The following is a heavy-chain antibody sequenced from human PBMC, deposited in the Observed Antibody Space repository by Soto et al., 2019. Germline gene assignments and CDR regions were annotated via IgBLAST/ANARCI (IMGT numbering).Heavy chain of an antibody. CDR1: GGSFSGYY. J-gene: IGHJ4*02. CDR2: IYYSGST. CDR3: ARAYGGYADY. D-gene: IGHD5-12*01. V-gene: IGHV4-59*01. Sequence: PSVTLPLTCAVYGGSFSGYYWSWIRQPPGKGLEWIGYIYYSGSTNYNPSLKSRVTISVDTSKNQFSLKLSSVTAADTAVYYCARAYGGYADYWGQGALVTVSS.